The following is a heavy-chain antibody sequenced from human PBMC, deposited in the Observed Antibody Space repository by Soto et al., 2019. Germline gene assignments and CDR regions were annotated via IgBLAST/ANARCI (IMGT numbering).Heavy chain of an antibody. CDR2: MNPFSTDK. D-gene: IGHD3-22*01. V-gene: IGHV1-8*01. J-gene: IGHJ5*02. CDR1: GYTFTSYD. Sequence: QVQLVQSGAEVKKPGASVKVSCKASGYTFTSYDIHWVRQATGQGLEWMGWMNPFSTDKAYAQKFQGRVTMTRNTSISTAYMELSSLRSEETAVYCCALVVANWFDPWGQGTLVTVSS. CDR3: ALVVANWFDP.